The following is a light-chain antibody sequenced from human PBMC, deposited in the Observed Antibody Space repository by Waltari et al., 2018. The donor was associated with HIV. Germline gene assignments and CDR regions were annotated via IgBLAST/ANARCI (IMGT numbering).Light chain of an antibody. J-gene: IGLJ3*02. CDR2: RNN. CDR1: SSNIGRNV. Sequence: QSVLTLPHPASVTPGQSVPISCDATSSNIGRNVLYCYRQLPGTAPKLLVYRNNQRPSGVSDRFSGSKSGTSASLAISGLRSEDEADYYCAAWDDSLSGWVFGGGTKLTVL. V-gene: IGLV1-47*01. CDR3: AAWDDSLSGWV.